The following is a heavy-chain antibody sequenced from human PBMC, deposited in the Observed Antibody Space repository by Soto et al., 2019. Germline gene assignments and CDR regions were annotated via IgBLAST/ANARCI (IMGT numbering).Heavy chain of an antibody. D-gene: IGHD4-17*01. CDR2: ISNDGSNK. CDR1: GFTFSRHS. Sequence: PGGSLRLSCVASGFTFSRHSMHWVRQSPGKGLQWVALISNDGSNKDYGNSVKGRFTISRDNSKNTLYLQINSLKTEDTAVYYCARYLRHYGDYESFDQWGQGTLVTVSA. J-gene: IGHJ4*02. CDR3: ARYLRHYGDYESFDQ. V-gene: IGHV3-30-3*01.